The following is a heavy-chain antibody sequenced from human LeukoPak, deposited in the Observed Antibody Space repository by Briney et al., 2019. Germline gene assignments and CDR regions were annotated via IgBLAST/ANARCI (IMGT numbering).Heavy chain of an antibody. CDR3: ARAGGSGLIDY. CDR2: MYYSGST. Sequence: PSETLSLTCTVSGGSISSYYWGWIRLPPGKGLEWIGSMYYSGSTYYNPSLKSRVTISINTSKNQFSLKLTSVTAADTAVYYCARAGGSGLIDYWGQGTLVTVSS. J-gene: IGHJ4*02. D-gene: IGHD6-19*01. CDR1: GGSISSYY. V-gene: IGHV4-39*07.